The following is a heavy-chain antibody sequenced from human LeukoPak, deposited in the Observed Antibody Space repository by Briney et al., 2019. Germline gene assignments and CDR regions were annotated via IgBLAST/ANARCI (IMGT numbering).Heavy chain of an antibody. CDR3: VKDDYMMF. Sequence: GGSLRLSCSASGLTFSKYAMHWVRQAPGKGLEYVSAISHTGDTTYYADSVKDRFTISRDNSKNTLYLQMSGLRTEDTAVYYCVKDDYMMFWGQGTLVTVSS. J-gene: IGHJ4*02. V-gene: IGHV3-64D*09. CDR1: GLTFSKYA. CDR2: ISHTGDTT. D-gene: IGHD4/OR15-4a*01.